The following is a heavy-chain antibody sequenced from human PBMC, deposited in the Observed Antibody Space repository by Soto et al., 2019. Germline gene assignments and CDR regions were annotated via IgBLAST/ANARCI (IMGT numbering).Heavy chain of an antibody. Sequence: GGSLRLSCAASGFTFSSYAMHWVRQAPGKGLEYVSAISSNGGSTYYANSVKGRFTISRDNSKNTLYLQMGSLRAEDMAVYYCASNSIAARSYYYMDVWGKGTTVTVSS. CDR3: ASNSIAARSYYYMDV. CDR2: ISSNGGST. CDR1: GFTFSSYA. J-gene: IGHJ6*03. V-gene: IGHV3-64*01. D-gene: IGHD6-6*01.